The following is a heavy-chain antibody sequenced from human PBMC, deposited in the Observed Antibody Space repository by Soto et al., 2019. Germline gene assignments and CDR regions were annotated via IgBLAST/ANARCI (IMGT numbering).Heavy chain of an antibody. J-gene: IGHJ3*02. CDR2: IDWDDDK. Sequence: SGPTLVNPTQTLTLTCTFSGFSLSTSGMCVSWIRQPPGKALEWLALIDWDDDKYYSTSLKTRLTISKDTSKNQVVLTMTNMDPVDTATYYCARIRPSKVRETPDDNWNYEWDAFDIWGQGTMVTVSS. D-gene: IGHD1-7*01. V-gene: IGHV2-70*01. CDR3: ARIRPSKVRETPDDNWNYEWDAFDI. CDR1: GFSLSTSGMC.